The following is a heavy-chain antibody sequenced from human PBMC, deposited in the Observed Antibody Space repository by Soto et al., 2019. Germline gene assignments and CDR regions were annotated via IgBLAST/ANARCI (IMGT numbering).Heavy chain of an antibody. J-gene: IGHJ6*03. CDR1: GFTFSSYS. D-gene: IGHD2-2*01. V-gene: IGHV3-21*01. CDR2: ISSSSSYI. CDR3: ARGQNLVPAAIGPSYYMDV. Sequence: GGSLRLSCAASGFTFSSYSMNWVRQAPGKGLEWVSSISSSSSYIYYADSVKGRFTISRDNAKNSLYLQMNSLRAEDTAVYYCARGQNLVPAAIGPSYYMDVWGKGTTVTISS.